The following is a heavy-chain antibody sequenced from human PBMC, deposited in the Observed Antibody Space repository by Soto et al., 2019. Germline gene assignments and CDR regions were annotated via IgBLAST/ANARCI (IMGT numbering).Heavy chain of an antibody. J-gene: IGHJ3*02. V-gene: IGHV3-23*01. CDR3: AKDQDYVWGSSAFDI. Sequence: GGSLRLSCAASGFTFSSYAMSWVRQPPGKGLEWVSAISGSGGSTSYADSVKGRFTISRDNSKNTLYLQMNSLRAEDTAVYYCAKDQDYVWGSSAFDIWGQGTMVTVSS. D-gene: IGHD3-16*01. CDR2: ISGSGGST. CDR1: GFTFSSYA.